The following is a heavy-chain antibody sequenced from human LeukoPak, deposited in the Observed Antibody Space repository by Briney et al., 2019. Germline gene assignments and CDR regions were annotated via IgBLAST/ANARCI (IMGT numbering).Heavy chain of an antibody. J-gene: IGHJ4*02. D-gene: IGHD5-18*01. Sequence: GGSLRLSCAASGFTVSDNYMNWVPQAPGKGLEWVSVMYSGGGIYYADSAKGRFTISRDNSKNTVHLQMNSLRPEDTAVYYCAREGHSYGPFDYWGQGALVTVSS. CDR3: AREGHSYGPFDY. CDR1: GFTVSDNY. CDR2: MYSGGGI. V-gene: IGHV3-66*02.